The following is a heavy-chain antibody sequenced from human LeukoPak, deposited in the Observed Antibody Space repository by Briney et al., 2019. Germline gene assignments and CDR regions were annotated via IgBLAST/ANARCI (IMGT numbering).Heavy chain of an antibody. J-gene: IGHJ4*02. CDR2: IKQDGSEK. D-gene: IGHD6-19*01. CDR1: GFTFSSYW. Sequence: PGGSLRLSCAASGFTFSSYWMSWVRQAPGKWLEWVANIKQDGSEKYYVDSVKGRFTISRDNAKNSLYLQMNSLRAEDTAVYYCAGGYSSAFFNVHWGQGTLVTVSS. V-gene: IGHV3-7*01. CDR3: AGGYSSAFFNVH.